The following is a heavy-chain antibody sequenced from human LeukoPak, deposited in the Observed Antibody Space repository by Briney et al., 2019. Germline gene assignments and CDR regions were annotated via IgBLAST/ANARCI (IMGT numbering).Heavy chain of an antibody. CDR2: INPNSGGT. J-gene: IGHJ4*02. D-gene: IGHD3-22*01. CDR3: ASVGYYESSGYYEY. Sequence: ASVKVSCKASGYTLTDDYMHWVGQAPGQGLEWMGRINPNSGGTNYAQKFQGRVTMTRDTSISTVYMELSRLRSDNTAVYYCASVGYYESSGYYEYWGQGTLVTVSS. CDR1: GYTLTDDY. V-gene: IGHV1-2*06.